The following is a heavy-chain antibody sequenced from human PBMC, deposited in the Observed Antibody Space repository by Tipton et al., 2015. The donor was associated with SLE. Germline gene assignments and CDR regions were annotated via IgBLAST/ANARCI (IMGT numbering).Heavy chain of an antibody. D-gene: IGHD2-15*01. CDR1: GYTFTGYY. J-gene: IGHJ3*02. Sequence: QLVQSGAEVKKPGASVKVSCKASGYTFTGYYMHWVRQAPGQGLEWMGRINPNSGGTNYAQKFQGRVTMTTDTSTSTAYMELRSLRSDDTAVYYCARAIGIFRTGDAFDIWGQGTMVTVSS. V-gene: IGHV1-2*06. CDR3: ARAIGIFRTGDAFDI. CDR2: INPNSGGT.